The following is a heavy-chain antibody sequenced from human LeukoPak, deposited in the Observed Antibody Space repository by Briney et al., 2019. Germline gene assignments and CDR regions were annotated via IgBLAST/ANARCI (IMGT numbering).Heavy chain of an antibody. Sequence: GGSLRLSCAASGFTFTTYTINWVRQAPGKGLEWVSSISSSSSYIYYADSVKGRFTISRDNAKDSLYLQMNSLRAEDTAVYYCARDPSGARYFDWLSPTYYYGMDVWGQGTTVTVSS. J-gene: IGHJ6*02. CDR2: ISSSSSYI. D-gene: IGHD3-9*01. V-gene: IGHV3-21*01. CDR1: GFTFTTYT. CDR3: ARDPSGARYFDWLSPTYYYGMDV.